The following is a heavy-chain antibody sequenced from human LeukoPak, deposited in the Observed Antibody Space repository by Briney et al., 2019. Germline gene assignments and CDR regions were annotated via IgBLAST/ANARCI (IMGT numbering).Heavy chain of an antibody. D-gene: IGHD2-15*01. J-gene: IGHJ5*02. V-gene: IGHV3-21*01. CDR2: ISSSTTYI. Sequence: PGGSLRLSCEASGFTFSSDTMNWVRQGPGKGLEWVSSISSSTTYIYYADSVRGRFTISRDNAKNSLYLQMSSLRGEDTAVYYCARPPLGYCSGGSCSFDPWGQGTLVIVSS. CDR1: GFTFSSDT. CDR3: ARPPLGYCSGGSCSFDP.